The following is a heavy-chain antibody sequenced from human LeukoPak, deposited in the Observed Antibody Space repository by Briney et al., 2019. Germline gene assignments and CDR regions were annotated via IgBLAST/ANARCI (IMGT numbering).Heavy chain of an antibody. CDR2: ISSNGGST. D-gene: IGHD6-13*01. CDR3: VKDVSSSWYLGDLWDY. J-gene: IGHJ4*02. V-gene: IGHV3-64D*06. Sequence: GGSLRLSCSASGFTFSSNAMHWVRQAPGKGLEYVSAISSNGGSTYYADSVKGRFTISRDNSKNTLYLQMSSLRAEDTAVYYCVKDVSSSWYLGDLWDYWGQGTLVTVSS. CDR1: GFTFSSNA.